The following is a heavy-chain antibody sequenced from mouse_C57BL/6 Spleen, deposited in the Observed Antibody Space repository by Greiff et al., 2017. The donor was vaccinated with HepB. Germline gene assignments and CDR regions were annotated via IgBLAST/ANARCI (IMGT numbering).Heavy chain of an antibody. CDR2: IYPGDGDT. V-gene: IGHV1-80*01. CDR3: ARPYDYGRYYAMDY. D-gene: IGHD2-4*01. CDR1: GYAFSSYW. Sequence: VKLVESGAELVKPGASVKISCKASGYAFSSYWMNWVKQRPGKGLEWIGQIYPGDGDTNYNGKFKGKATLTADKSSSTAYMQLSSLTSEDSAVYFGARPYDYGRYYAMDYWGQGTSVTVSS. J-gene: IGHJ4*01.